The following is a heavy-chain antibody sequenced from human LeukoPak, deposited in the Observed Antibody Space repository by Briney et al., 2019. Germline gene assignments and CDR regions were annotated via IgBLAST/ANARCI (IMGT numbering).Heavy chain of an antibody. CDR1: GFNINRFW. Sequence: PGGSLRLSCAASGFNINRFWMTWVRQAPGKGLGWVANIKHDGSEKYYVDSVTGRFTISRDNAKDSLFLQMNDLRAEDTAIYYCASCIYSTPDAFDIWGQGTMVAVSS. V-gene: IGHV3-7*01. J-gene: IGHJ3*02. CDR3: ASCIYSTPDAFDI. CDR2: IKHDGSEK. D-gene: IGHD2/OR15-2a*01.